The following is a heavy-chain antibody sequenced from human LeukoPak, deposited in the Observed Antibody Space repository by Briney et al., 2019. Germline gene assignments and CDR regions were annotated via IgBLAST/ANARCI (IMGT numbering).Heavy chain of an antibody. D-gene: IGHD2-15*01. J-gene: IGHJ4*02. CDR1: GFTFEDYA. V-gene: IGHV3-9*01. CDR2: ISWNSGSI. Sequence: PGGSLRLSSAPSGFTFEDYAMHWVRQAPGKGLEWVSGISWNSGSIGYADSVKGRFTISRDNAKNSLYLQMNSLRAEDTALYYCAKDGVVVAANPSFALDYWGQGTLVTVSS. CDR3: AKDGVVVAANPSFALDY.